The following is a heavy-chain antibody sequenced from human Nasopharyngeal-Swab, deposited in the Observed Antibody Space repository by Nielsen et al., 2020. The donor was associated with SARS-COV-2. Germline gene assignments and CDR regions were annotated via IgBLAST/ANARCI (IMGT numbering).Heavy chain of an antibody. J-gene: IGHJ3*02. Sequence: WIRQPPGKGLEWIGYIYYSGSTYYNPSLKSRVTISVDTSKNQFSLKLSSVTAADTAVYYCARATMIVVVIWAFDIWGQGTMVTVSS. V-gene: IGHV4-31*02. CDR2: IYYSGST. D-gene: IGHD3-22*01. CDR3: ARATMIVVVIWAFDI.